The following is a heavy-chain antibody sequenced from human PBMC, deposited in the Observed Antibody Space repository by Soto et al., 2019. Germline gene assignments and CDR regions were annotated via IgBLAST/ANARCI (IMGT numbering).Heavy chain of an antibody. D-gene: IGHD6-13*01. CDR2: IIPYYNTL. Sequence: QAQVVQSGAEVRKPGSSVKLSCKASEGTFNSYAIAWVRQAPGQGLEWMGGIIPYYNTLNYAQKFQDRVXXXADDSTNTVYMELSSLRSDDTAVYFCASGASRWYPYFFDSWAQGTLVTVSS. J-gene: IGHJ4*02. V-gene: IGHV1-69*01. CDR3: ASGASRWYPYFFDS. CDR1: EGTFNSYA.